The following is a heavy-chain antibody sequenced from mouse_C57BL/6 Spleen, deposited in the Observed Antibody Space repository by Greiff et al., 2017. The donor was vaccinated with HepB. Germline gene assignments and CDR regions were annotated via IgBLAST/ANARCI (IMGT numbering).Heavy chain of an antibody. D-gene: IGHD1-1*01. CDR2: IYPRSGNT. V-gene: IGHV1-81*01. J-gene: IGHJ1*03. CDR3: AREDYYGSSRYFDV. Sequence: QVQLKQSGAELARPGASVKLSCKASGYTFTSYGISWVKQRTGQGLEWIGEIYPRSGNTYYNEKFKGKATLTADKSSSTAYMELRSLTSEDSAVYFCAREDYYGSSRYFDVWGTGTTVTVSS. CDR1: GYTFTSYG.